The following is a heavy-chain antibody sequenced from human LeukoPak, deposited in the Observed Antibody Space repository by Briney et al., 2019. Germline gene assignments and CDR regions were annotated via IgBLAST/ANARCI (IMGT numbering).Heavy chain of an antibody. V-gene: IGHV3-48*01. CDR2: ISSSSSTI. Sequence: GGSLRLSCAASGFTFSSYSMNWVRQAPGKGLEWVSYISSSSSTIYYADSVKGRFTISRDNAKNSLYLQMNSLRAEDTAVYYCARVYSAWPNYYYMDVWGKGTTVTVSS. D-gene: IGHD6-13*01. CDR3: ARVYSAWPNYYYMDV. CDR1: GFTFSSYS. J-gene: IGHJ6*03.